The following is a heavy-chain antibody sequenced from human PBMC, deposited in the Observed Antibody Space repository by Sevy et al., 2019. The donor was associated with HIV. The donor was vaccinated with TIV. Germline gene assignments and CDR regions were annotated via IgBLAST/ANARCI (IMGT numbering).Heavy chain of an antibody. Sequence: GGSLRLSCAASGFTFSSYAMHWVRQAPGKGLEWVAVISYDGSNKYYADSVKGRFTISRDNSENTLYLQMNSLRAEDTAVYYCARDFATIAVAGSCVYWGQGTLVTVSS. CDR3: ARDFATIAVAGSCVY. CDR2: ISYDGSNK. CDR1: GFTFSSYA. J-gene: IGHJ4*02. V-gene: IGHV3-30-3*01. D-gene: IGHD6-19*01.